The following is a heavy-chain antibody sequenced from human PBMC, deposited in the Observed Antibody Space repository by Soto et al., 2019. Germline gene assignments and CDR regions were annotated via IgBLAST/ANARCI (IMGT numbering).Heavy chain of an antibody. J-gene: IGHJ5*02. Sequence: QVQLVQSGAEVKKPGASVKVSCKASGYTFTSYDINWVRQATGQGLAWMGWMNPNSGNTAYAQKFQGRVTMTRNTSIGTAYMERSNLRYEETAVYYCAGEVVGGNLPTWGQGTLVSVSS. CDR2: MNPNSGNT. D-gene: IGHD2-15*01. V-gene: IGHV1-8*01. CDR1: GYTFTSYD. CDR3: AGEVVGGNLPT.